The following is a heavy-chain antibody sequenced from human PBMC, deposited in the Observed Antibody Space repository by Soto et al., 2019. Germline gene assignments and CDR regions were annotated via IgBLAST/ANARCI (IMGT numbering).Heavy chain of an antibody. CDR1: GYTFTSYY. V-gene: IGHV1-46*01. J-gene: IGHJ3*02. CDR2: ISRNNGST. D-gene: IGHD3-9*01. Sequence: ASVQVSCKASGYTFTSYYMHWVRQAPGQGLEWMGRISRNNGSTNYAQKFQGRVTMTTDTSTSTAYMELRSLRSDDTAVYYCARDNYDILTGLDAFDIWGQGTMVTVSS. CDR3: ARDNYDILTGLDAFDI.